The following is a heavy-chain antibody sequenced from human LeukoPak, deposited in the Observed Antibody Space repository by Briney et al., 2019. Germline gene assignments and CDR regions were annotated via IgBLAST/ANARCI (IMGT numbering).Heavy chain of an antibody. CDR2: IFYSGSI. Sequence: SETLSLTCTLSGGSFGNFYWSWLRQPPGKRLEWIGYIFYSGSITYNPSFESRVTLSVDTTKNQFFLKMNSVTAADTAVYYCAGTEYNWFDPWGQGIVVTVSS. CDR3: AGTEYNWFDP. J-gene: IGHJ5*02. V-gene: IGHV4-59*01. CDR1: GGSFGNFY.